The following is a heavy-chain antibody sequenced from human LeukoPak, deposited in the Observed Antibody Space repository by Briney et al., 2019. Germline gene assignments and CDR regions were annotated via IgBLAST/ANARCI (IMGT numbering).Heavy chain of an antibody. CDR1: GGSFSGYY. CDR2: INQRRST. CDR3: ATKYSLAVAADPPYFDD. Sequence: SETLALTCGVYGGSFSGYYWSWIRHSPGRGLEWIGEINQRRSTNYNPSLKSRVTISVDTSKNQFSLRLSSVTAADAGVYYCATKYSLAVAADPPYFDDWGQGTLVTVSS. J-gene: IGHJ4*02. V-gene: IGHV4-34*01. D-gene: IGHD6-19*01.